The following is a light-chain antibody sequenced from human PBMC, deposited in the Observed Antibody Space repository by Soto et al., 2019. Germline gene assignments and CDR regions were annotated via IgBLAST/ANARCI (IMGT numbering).Light chain of an antibody. CDR3: SSFRSGSTL. CDR1: SSDVGGYEF. J-gene: IGLJ1*01. Sequence: QSALTKPASVSGSPGQSITISCTGTSSDVGGYEFVSWYQQHPGKAPKLMIYEVSNRPSGVSNRFSGSKSGNTASLTISGLQAEDEADYYCSSFRSGSTLFGTGTKLTVL. CDR2: EVS. V-gene: IGLV2-14*01.